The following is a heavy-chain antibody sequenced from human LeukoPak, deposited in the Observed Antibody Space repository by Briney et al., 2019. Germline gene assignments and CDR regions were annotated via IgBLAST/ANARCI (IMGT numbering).Heavy chain of an antibody. J-gene: IGHJ6*02. CDR1: GYTFSSYG. Sequence: SVKVSCKASGYTFSSYGISWVRQSPGQRLEGWGGLSAYNGNTDYTQKPQGRVTMTTESSTSTAYIKLRSLRSEDTAVYYCARVCGGDCGYYHGMDVWGRGTTVTVSS. CDR2: LSAYNGNT. D-gene: IGHD2-21*02. V-gene: IGHV1-18*01. CDR3: ARVCGGDCGYYHGMDV.